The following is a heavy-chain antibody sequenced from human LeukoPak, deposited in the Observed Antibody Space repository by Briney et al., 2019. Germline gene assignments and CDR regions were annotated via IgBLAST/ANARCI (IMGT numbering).Heavy chain of an antibody. CDR1: GFTFDDYG. Sequence: GGSLRLSCAASGFTFDDYGMSWVRQAPGKGLEWVSGINWNGGSTGYADSVQGRFTISRDNAKNSLYLQMNSLRAEDTALYYCAGGRREYYFDYWGQGTLVTVSS. J-gene: IGHJ4*02. CDR3: AGGRREYYFDY. D-gene: IGHD3-16*01. CDR2: INWNGGST. V-gene: IGHV3-20*04.